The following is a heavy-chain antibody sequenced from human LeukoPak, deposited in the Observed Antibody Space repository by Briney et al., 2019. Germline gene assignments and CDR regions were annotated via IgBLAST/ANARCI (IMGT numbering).Heavy chain of an antibody. CDR3: AREPLRGNYCSSTSCYLHYYGMDV. J-gene: IGHJ6*02. Sequence: SETLSLTCTVSGGSISSYYWSWIRQPAGKGLDWIGRIYTSGSTNYNPSLKSRVTMSVDTSKNQFSLKLSSVTAADTAVYYCAREPLRGNYCSSTSCYLHYYGMDVWGQGTTVTVSS. CDR1: GGSISSYY. V-gene: IGHV4-4*07. CDR2: IYTSGST. D-gene: IGHD2-2*01.